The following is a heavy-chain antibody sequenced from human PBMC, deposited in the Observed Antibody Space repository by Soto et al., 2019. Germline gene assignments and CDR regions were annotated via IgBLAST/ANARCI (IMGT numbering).Heavy chain of an antibody. CDR2: ICYSGST. CDR1: GGSISSGDYY. V-gene: IGHV4-30-4*01. Sequence: PSETQSLTCTVSGGSISSGDYYWSWIRQPRGKGLERIGYICYSGSTYYNPSLKSRVTISVDTSKNQFSLKLSSVTAADTAVYYCARDPGRDYGGNSAAFDIWGQGTMVTVSS. J-gene: IGHJ3*02. D-gene: IGHD4-17*01. CDR3: ARDPGRDYGGNSAAFDI.